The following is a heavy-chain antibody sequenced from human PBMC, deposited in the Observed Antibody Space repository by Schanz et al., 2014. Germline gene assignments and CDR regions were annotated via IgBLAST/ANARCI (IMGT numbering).Heavy chain of an antibody. CDR2: INPSEGGT. V-gene: IGHV1-46*01. CDR3: ARGRGCTGGSCYSWFDL. Sequence: QVQLVQSGTEVKKPGASVKVSCKASGYTFTNFYIHWVRQAPGQGLEWVGIINPSEGGTSFPQKFKDRLTMTRDTSTSTVYMELSSLRSEDTAVYYCARGRGCTGGSCYSWFDLWGQGTLVTVAS. CDR1: GYTFTNFY. J-gene: IGHJ5*02. D-gene: IGHD2-15*01.